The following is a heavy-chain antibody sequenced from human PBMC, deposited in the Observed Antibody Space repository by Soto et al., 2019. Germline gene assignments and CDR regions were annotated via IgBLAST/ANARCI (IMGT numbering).Heavy chain of an antibody. CDR1: GGSISSGGYY. CDR3: ARSAVAGELNWFDP. V-gene: IGHV4-31*03. Sequence: QVQLQESGPGLVKPSQTLSLTCTVSGGSISSGGYYWSWIRQHPGKGLEWIGYIYYSGSTYYNPSLKSRVTLSVDTSKNQFSLKLSSVTAADTAVYYCARSAVAGELNWFDPWGQGTLVTVSS. D-gene: IGHD6-19*01. J-gene: IGHJ5*02. CDR2: IYYSGST.